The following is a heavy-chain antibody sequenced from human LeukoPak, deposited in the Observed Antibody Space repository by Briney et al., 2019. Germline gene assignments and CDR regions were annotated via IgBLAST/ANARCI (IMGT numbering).Heavy chain of an antibody. CDR1: GFTFSSCA. J-gene: IGHJ4*02. Sequence: GGSLRLSCAASGFTFSSCAMSWVRQAPGKGLEWVANIKQDGSEIHYVDSVKGRFTIFRDNAKNSLYLQMNSLRPEDAAVYYCTTGDYFDYWGQGTLVSVSS. D-gene: IGHD7-27*01. V-gene: IGHV3-7*01. CDR3: TTGDYFDY. CDR2: IKQDGSEI.